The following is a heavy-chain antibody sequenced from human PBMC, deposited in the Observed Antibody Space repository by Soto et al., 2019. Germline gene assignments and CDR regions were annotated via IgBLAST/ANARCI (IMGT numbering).Heavy chain of an antibody. CDR2: INPNSGAT. V-gene: IGHV1-2*02. J-gene: IGHJ4*02. CDR1: GYSFTGYY. Sequence: ASVKVSCKTSGYSFTGYYIHWVRQAPGQGLEWMGWINPNSGATLYARKFQGRVIVSRDTSISTAFMELSSLSSDDTAVYYCARGTFNYDSSGYYVCWGQGSLVTVSS. CDR3: ARGTFNYDSSGYYVC. D-gene: IGHD3-22*01.